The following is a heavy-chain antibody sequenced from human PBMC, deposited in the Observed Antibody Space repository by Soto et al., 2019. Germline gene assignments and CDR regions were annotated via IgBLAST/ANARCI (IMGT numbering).Heavy chain of an antibody. D-gene: IGHD2-8*01. CDR2: IYHSGST. Sequence: SETLSLTCAVSGGSISSGGYSWSWIRQPPGKGLEWIGYIYHSGSTYYNPSLKSRVTISADRSKNQFSLKLSSVTAADTAVYYCARGAPVRFDPWGQATLVTVSS. J-gene: IGHJ5*02. CDR3: ARGAPVRFDP. CDR1: GGSISSGGYS. V-gene: IGHV4-30-2*01.